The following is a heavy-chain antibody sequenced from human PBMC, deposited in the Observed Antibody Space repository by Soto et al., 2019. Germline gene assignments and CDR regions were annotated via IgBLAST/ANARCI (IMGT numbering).Heavy chain of an antibody. Sequence: QVQLQESGPGLVKPSGTLSLTCAVSGGSVSSSNWWSWVHQSPGKGLEWMGEIYHSGSAHYNPSLKSRATLSLDKSKNQFSLRLTSVTAADTAVYYCARVPGVVVSADDAFDIWGPGTRVIVSS. CDR2: IYHSGSA. CDR3: ARVPGVVVSADDAFDI. CDR1: GGSVSSSNW. V-gene: IGHV4-4*02. D-gene: IGHD2-21*02. J-gene: IGHJ3*02.